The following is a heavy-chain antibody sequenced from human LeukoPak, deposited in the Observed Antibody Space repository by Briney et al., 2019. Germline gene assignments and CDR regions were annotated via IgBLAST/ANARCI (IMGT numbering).Heavy chain of an antibody. V-gene: IGHV1-2*02. J-gene: IGHJ6*03. Sequence: ASVKVSCKASGYTFTGYYMHWVRQAPGQGLEWMGWINPNSGGTNYAQKFQGRVTMTRDTSISTAYMELSRLRSDDTAVYYCARKVRGLPGADYYYHYMDVWRKATTVT. CDR3: ARKVRGLPGADYYYHYMDV. CDR2: INPNSGGT. CDR1: GYTFTGYY. D-gene: IGHD3-10*01.